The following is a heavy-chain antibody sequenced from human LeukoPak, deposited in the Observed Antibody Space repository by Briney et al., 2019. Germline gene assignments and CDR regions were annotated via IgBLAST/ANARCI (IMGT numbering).Heavy chain of an antibody. CDR2: INHSGST. Sequence: ASETLSLTCAVYGGSFSGYYWSWIRQPPGKGLEWIGEINHSGSTNYNPSLKSRVTISVDTSKNQFSLKLSSVTAADTAVYYCARLDSSGWLTRFDYWGQGTLVTVSS. CDR1: GGSFSGYY. V-gene: IGHV4-34*01. D-gene: IGHD6-19*01. J-gene: IGHJ4*02. CDR3: ARLDSSGWLTRFDY.